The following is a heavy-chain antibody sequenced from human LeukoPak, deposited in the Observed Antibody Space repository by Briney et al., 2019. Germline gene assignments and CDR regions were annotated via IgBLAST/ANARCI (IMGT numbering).Heavy chain of an antibody. V-gene: IGHV1-8*01. CDR3: VRDGEGVAISVNYWFDP. CDR2: MNPNSGNT. J-gene: IGHJ5*02. D-gene: IGHD3-10*01. CDR1: GYTFTSYD. Sequence: ASVKVSCKASGYTFTSYDINWVRRATGQGLEWMGWMNPNSGNTGYAQKFQGRVTMTRNTSISTAYMELRGLRSEDTAVYYCVRDGEGVAISVNYWFDPWGQGTLVTVSS.